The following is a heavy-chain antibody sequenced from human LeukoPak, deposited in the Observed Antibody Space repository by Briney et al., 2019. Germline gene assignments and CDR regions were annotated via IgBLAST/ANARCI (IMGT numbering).Heavy chain of an antibody. CDR3: ARDGSRGIAVAGTGY. D-gene: IGHD6-19*01. CDR2: INPSGGST. Sequence: VASVKVSCKASGYTFTSYYMHRVRQAPGQGLEWMGIINPSGGSTSYAQKLQGRVTMTTDTSTSTAYMELRSLRSDDTAVYYCARDGSRGIAVAGTGYWGQGTLVTVSS. V-gene: IGHV1-46*01. CDR1: GYTFTSYY. J-gene: IGHJ4*02.